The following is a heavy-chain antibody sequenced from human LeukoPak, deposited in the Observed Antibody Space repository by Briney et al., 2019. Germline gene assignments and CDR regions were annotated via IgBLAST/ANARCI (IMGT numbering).Heavy chain of an antibody. CDR3: ARDLWDIVVVPAAEI. CDR1: GFTFSSYA. CDR2: ISGRGGST. D-gene: IGHD2-2*01. Sequence: QPGGSLRLSCAASGFTFSSYAMSWVRQAPGKGLEWVSAISGRGGSTYYADSVKGRFTISRDNSKNTLYLQMNSLRAEDTAVYYCARDLWDIVVVPAAEIWGQGTMVTVSS. V-gene: IGHV3-23*01. J-gene: IGHJ3*02.